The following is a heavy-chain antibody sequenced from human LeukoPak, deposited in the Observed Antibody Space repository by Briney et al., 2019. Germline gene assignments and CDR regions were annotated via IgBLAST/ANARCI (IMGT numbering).Heavy chain of an antibody. V-gene: IGHV3-30*03. J-gene: IGHJ4*02. CDR2: ISFDGTYK. CDR1: GFTFNTSL. D-gene: IGHD2-2*01. Sequence: GGSLRLSCAASGFTFNTSLMHWVPQAPGKGLEWVALISFDGTYKYYTDSLKGRFTIPRDNSKNTVYLQMNSLRTDDTAIYYCAREAGGIGTSCYEYWGQGTLVTVSS. CDR3: AREAGGIGTSCYEY.